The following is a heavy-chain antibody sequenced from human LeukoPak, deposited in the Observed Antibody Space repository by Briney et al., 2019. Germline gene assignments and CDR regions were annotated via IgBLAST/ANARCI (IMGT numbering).Heavy chain of an antibody. CDR1: GFTFSAFT. CDR3: AREAIYYYYYYMDV. CDR2: ISHDGSKK. J-gene: IGHJ6*03. V-gene: IGHV3-30*04. Sequence: GGSLRLSCAASGFTFSAFTMNWVRQAPGKGLEWVTLISHDGSKKLYSDSVKGRFTISRDNSNSTLYLQMNSLRAEDTAVYYCAREAIYYYYYYMDVWGKGTTVTVSS.